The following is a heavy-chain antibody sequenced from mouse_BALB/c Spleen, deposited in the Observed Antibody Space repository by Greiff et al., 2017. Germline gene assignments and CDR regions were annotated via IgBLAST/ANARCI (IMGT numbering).Heavy chain of an antibody. CDR1: GYTFTSYW. J-gene: IGHJ4*01. Sequence: EVMLVESGTVLARPGASVKMSCKASGYTFTSYWMHWVKQRPGQGLEWIGAIYPGNSDTSYNQKFKGKAKLTAVTSTSTAYMELSSLTNEDSAVYYCTRSHYDYDMGYAMDYWGQGTSVTVSS. V-gene: IGHV1-5*01. CDR2: IYPGNSDT. CDR3: TRSHYDYDMGYAMDY. D-gene: IGHD2-4*01.